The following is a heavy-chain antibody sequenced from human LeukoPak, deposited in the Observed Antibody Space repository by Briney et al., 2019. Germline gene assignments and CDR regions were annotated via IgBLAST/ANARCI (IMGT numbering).Heavy chain of an antibody. J-gene: IGHJ4*02. D-gene: IGHD1-26*01. Sequence: ASVKVSCKASGYTFTSYYMHWVRQAPGQGLEWMGIINPSGGSTSYAQKFQGRVTMTRDTSTSTAYMGLSSLRSEDTAVYYCATDPLVGAIVVADYWGQGTLVTVSS. CDR1: GYTFTSYY. CDR3: ATDPLVGAIVVADY. V-gene: IGHV1-46*01. CDR2: INPSGGST.